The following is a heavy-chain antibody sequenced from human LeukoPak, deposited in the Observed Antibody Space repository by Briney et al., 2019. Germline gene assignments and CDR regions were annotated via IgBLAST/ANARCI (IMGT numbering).Heavy chain of an antibody. Sequence: ASVKVSCKASGYTFIGHYMHWVRQAPGQGLEWMGWINPNGGGTNYAQKLQGRVTMTRDTSISTAYMELSRLRSDDTAVYYCVTGNQLPLDYYYYMDVWGKGTTVTVSS. CDR3: VTGNQLPLDYYYYMDV. CDR2: INPNGGGT. J-gene: IGHJ6*03. V-gene: IGHV1-2*02. D-gene: IGHD2-2*01. CDR1: GYTFIGHY.